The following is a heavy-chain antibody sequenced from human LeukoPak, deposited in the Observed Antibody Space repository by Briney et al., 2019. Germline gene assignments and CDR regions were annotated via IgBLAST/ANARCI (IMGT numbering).Heavy chain of an antibody. CDR2: IKWNSGSI. D-gene: IGHD6-13*01. CDR1: GFTFDDYA. V-gene: IGHV3-9*01. Sequence: PGGSLRLSCAASGFTFDDYAMHWVRQAPGKGLEWVSTIKWNSGSIGYADSVKGRFTISRDNAKNSLYLQMNSLRPEDTALYYRAKDRRIAAAGKYGMDVWGQGTSVTVSS. J-gene: IGHJ6*02. CDR3: AKDRRIAAAGKYGMDV.